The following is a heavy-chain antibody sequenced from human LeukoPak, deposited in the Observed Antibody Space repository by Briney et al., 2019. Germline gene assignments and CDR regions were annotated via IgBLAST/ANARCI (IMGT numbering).Heavy chain of an antibody. CDR3: TRVFVGDEYSSSGY. V-gene: IGHV3-74*01. D-gene: IGHD6-13*01. CDR1: GFTFSRYY. CDR2: INSDGSST. Sequence: GGSLRLSCAASGFTFSRYYRHWVRQAPGKGLVWVSRINSDGSSTNYADSVEGRFTISRDKAKNTLYVQMHSLKVEDTAVYYCTRVFVGDEYSSSGYWGQGTLVTVSS. J-gene: IGHJ4*02.